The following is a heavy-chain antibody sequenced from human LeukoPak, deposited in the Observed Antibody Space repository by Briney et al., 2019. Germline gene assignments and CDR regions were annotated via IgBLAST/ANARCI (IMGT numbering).Heavy chain of an antibody. CDR1: GGTFISYA. J-gene: IGHJ3*02. Sequence: SVKVSCKASGGTFISYAFSWVRQAPGQGLEWMGRIIPIFGTANYAQKFQGRVTITTDESTSTAYMELSSLRSEDTAVYYCARDPRAVAGTKDAFDIWGQGTMVTVSS. CDR3: ARDPRAVAGTKDAFDI. CDR2: IIPIFGTA. V-gene: IGHV1-69*05. D-gene: IGHD6-19*01.